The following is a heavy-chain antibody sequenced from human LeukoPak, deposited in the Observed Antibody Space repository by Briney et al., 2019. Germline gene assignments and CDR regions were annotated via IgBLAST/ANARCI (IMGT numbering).Heavy chain of an antibody. V-gene: IGHV3-7*01. J-gene: IGHJ4*02. CDR1: GFTFSSYW. CDR2: IKQDGGQI. Sequence: GGSLRLSCAASGFTFSSYWMSWVRQAPGKGLEWVANIKQDGGQIYYLESVKGRFTVSRDNAKNSLYLQMNSLRAEDTAVYYCARLGARQMLEYWGQGTLVTVSS. CDR3: ARLGARQMLEY. D-gene: IGHD4-17*01.